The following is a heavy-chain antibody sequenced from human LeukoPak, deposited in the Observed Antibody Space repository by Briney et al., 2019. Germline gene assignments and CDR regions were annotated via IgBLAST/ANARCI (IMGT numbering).Heavy chain of an antibody. V-gene: IGHV3-30*18. CDR2: ISYDGNNK. D-gene: IGHD5-18*01. CDR3: AKERYRNGEIFDY. CDR1: GFTFTFSIYG. Sequence: PGGSLRLSCAASGFTFTFSIYGMHCLGQAPGKVLEWLPFISYDGNNKYYEHSVEGRFTISRDNSKNTLCLQMNSLRAEDTAVYYCAKERYRNGEIFDYWGQGTLVTVSS. J-gene: IGHJ4*02.